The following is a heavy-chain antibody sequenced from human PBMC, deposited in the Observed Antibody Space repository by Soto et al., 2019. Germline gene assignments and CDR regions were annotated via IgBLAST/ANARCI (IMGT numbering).Heavy chain of an antibody. D-gene: IGHD4-17*01. V-gene: IGHV1-69*08. J-gene: IGHJ4*02. CDR3: ARDTKGVTTLIYY. CDR2: IIPILGIA. CDR1: GGTFSSYT. Sequence: QVQLVQSGAEVKKPGSSVKVSCKASGGTFSSYTISWVRQAPGQGLEWMGRIIPILGIANYAQKFQGRGTITADKSTSTAYMELSSLRSEDTAVYYCARDTKGVTTLIYYWGQGTLVTVSS.